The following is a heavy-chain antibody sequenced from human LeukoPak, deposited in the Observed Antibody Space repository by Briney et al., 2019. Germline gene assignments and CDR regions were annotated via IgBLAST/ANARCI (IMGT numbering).Heavy chain of an antibody. D-gene: IGHD3-10*01. CDR2: IIPILGTA. J-gene: IGHJ4*02. Sequence: GASVKVSCKASGGTFSSYAISWVRQAPGQGLEWMGRIIPILGTANYAQKLQGRVTMTTDTSTSTAYMELRSLRSDDTAVYYCARGSGGSGSSDYWGQGTLVTVSS. CDR3: ARGSGGSGSSDY. V-gene: IGHV1-69*04. CDR1: GGTFSSYA.